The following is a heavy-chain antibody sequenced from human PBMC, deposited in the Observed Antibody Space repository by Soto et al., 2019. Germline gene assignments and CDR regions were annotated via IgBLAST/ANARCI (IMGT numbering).Heavy chain of an antibody. CDR1: GFTFSSYR. Sequence: GGSLRLSCAASGFTFSSYRMNWVRQAPGKGLEWVSYISSSSSTIYYADSVKGRFTISRDNAKNSLYLQMNSLRAEDTAVFYCARGRYSDAFDIWGQGTMVTVSS. J-gene: IGHJ3*02. V-gene: IGHV3-48*01. CDR3: ARGRYSDAFDI. D-gene: IGHD3-9*01. CDR2: ISSSSSTI.